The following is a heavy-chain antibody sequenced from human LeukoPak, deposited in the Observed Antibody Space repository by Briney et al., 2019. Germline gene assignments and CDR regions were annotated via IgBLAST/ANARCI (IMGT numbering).Heavy chain of an antibody. J-gene: IGHJ3*02. CDR3: ATFAGDLGASDI. CDR1: GGSISSYY. Sequence: SETLSLTCTVSGGSISSYYWSWIRQPPGKGLEWIGYIYYSGSTNYNPSLKSRVTISVDTSKNQFSLKLSSVTAADTAVYYCATFAGDLGASDIWGQGTMVTVSS. CDR2: IYYSGST. V-gene: IGHV4-59*01. D-gene: IGHD7-27*01.